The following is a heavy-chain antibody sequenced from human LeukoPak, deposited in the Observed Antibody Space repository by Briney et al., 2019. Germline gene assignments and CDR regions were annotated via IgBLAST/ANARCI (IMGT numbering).Heavy chain of an antibody. CDR1: GFTFSNYA. CDR3: ARAGYTYGFDY. Sequence: GGSLRLSCAASGFTFSNYAMSWVRQAPGKGLEWVSAISGSGGSTYYADSVKGRFTISRDSTMNSLYLQMNSLRAEDTALFYCARAGYTYGFDYWGQRALVTVSS. V-gene: IGHV3-23*01. CDR2: ISGSGGST. J-gene: IGHJ4*02. D-gene: IGHD5-18*01.